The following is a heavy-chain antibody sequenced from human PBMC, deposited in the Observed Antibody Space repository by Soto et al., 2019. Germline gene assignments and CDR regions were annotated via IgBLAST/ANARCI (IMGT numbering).Heavy chain of an antibody. J-gene: IGHJ6*04. CDR3: ARDSATDRDYWNYYCIDF. Sequence: SVKVSCKASGGTFSSYAISWVRQALGQGLEWMGGIIPILGTANYAQKFQGRVTITADESTSTAYMELSSLRSEDTAVYYCARDSATDRDYWNYYCIDFCGKETTGTVSS. CDR1: GGTFSSYA. D-gene: IGHD3-3*01. V-gene: IGHV1-69*13. CDR2: IIPILGTA.